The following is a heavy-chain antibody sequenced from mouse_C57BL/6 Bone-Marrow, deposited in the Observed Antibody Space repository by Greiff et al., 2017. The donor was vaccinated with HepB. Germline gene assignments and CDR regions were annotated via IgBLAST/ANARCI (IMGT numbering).Heavy chain of an antibody. CDR1: GYTFTDYY. Sequence: VQLQQSGPELVKPGASVKISCKASGYTFTDYYMNWVKQSHGKSLEWIGDINPNNGGTSYNQKFKGKATLTVDKSSSTAYMELRSLTSEDSAVYYCARDWEGDYFDYWGQGTTLTVSS. D-gene: IGHD4-1*01. CDR3: ARDWEGDYFDY. V-gene: IGHV1-26*01. CDR2: INPNNGGT. J-gene: IGHJ2*01.